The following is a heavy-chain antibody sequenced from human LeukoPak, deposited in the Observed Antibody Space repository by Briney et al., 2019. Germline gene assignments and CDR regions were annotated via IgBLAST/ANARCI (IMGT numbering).Heavy chain of an antibody. J-gene: IGHJ4*02. CDR3: ARERSWPLYFDY. D-gene: IGHD6-13*01. CDR1: GFTFSSYA. Sequence: PGGSLGLSCAASGFTFSSYAMHWVRQAPGKGLEWVAVISYDGSNKYYADSVKGRFTISRDNSKNTLYLQMNSLRAEDTAVYYCARERSWPLYFDYWGQGTLVTVSS. CDR2: ISYDGSNK. V-gene: IGHV3-30-3*01.